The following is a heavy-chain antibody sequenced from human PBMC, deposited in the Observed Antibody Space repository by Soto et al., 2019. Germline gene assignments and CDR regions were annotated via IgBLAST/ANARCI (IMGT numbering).Heavy chain of an antibody. J-gene: IGHJ3*02. CDR1: GYNFNRYW. CDR2: INPGDSDT. V-gene: IGHV5-51*01. CDR3: ARSLVNGTYEAFDI. D-gene: IGHD6-13*01. Sequence: PGESLKISCKGSGYNFNRYWIGWVRQMPGKGLEWMGVINPGDSDTRYSPSLQGQVTISADKSSSAAYLQWSSLQASDTATYYCARSLVNGTYEAFDIWGQGTMVTVS.